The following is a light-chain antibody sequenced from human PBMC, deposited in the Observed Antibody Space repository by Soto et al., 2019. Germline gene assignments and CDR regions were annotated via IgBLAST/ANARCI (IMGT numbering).Light chain of an antibody. CDR2: DAS. Sequence: DIQMTQSPSTLSASIGDRVPMTCRASQSISKWLAWHQQKPGKAPKLLIFDASSLQSGVPPRFSGTGSGTEFTLTIRSLQPDDIATYYCQQYSSYSAWTFGEGTKVDIK. CDR1: QSISKW. J-gene: IGKJ1*01. CDR3: QQYSSYSAWT. V-gene: IGKV1-5*01.